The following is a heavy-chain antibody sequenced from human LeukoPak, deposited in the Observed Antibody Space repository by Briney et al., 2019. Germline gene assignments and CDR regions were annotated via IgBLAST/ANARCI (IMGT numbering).Heavy chain of an antibody. D-gene: IGHD3-22*01. J-gene: IGHJ4*02. CDR2: IYYRGST. V-gene: IGHV4-59*01. Sequence: SETLSLTCTVSGGSISSYYWSWIRQPPGKGLEWIGYIYYRGSTNYNPSLKRRVTISVDTSKNQFSLKLSSVTAADTAVYYCATDPYISGYFYIWGQGTLVTVSS. CDR1: GGSISSYY. CDR3: ATDPYISGYFYI.